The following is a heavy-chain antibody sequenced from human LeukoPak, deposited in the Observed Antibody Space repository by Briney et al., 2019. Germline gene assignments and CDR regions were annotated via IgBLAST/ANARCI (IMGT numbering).Heavy chain of an antibody. Sequence: SETLSLTCTVSGGSISSYYWSWIRQPPGKGLEWIGYIYYSGSTNYNPSLKSRVTISVGTSKNQFSLKLSSVTAADTAVYYCARAKKYNWNDGAFDIWGQGTMVTVSS. V-gene: IGHV4-59*01. CDR3: ARAKKYNWNDGAFDI. CDR2: IYYSGST. J-gene: IGHJ3*02. D-gene: IGHD1-20*01. CDR1: GGSISSYY.